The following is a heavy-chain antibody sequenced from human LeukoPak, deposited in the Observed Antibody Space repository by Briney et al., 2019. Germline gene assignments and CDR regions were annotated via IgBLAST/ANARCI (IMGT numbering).Heavy chain of an antibody. D-gene: IGHD1-26*01. Sequence: GRSLRLSCAASGFTFSSYAMHWVRLAPGKGLEWVAVISYDGSNKYYADSVKGRFTISRDNSKNTLYLQMNSLRAEDAAVYYCAREGATTLNFDYWGQGTLVTVSS. CDR1: GFTFSSYA. CDR2: ISYDGSNK. CDR3: AREGATTLNFDY. V-gene: IGHV3-30-3*01. J-gene: IGHJ4*02.